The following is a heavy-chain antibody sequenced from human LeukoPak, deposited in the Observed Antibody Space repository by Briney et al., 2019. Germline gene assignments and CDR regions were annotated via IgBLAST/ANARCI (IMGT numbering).Heavy chain of an antibody. CDR1: GGSFSSYY. CDR3: VRAVGPVGGYDSP. CDR2: IYYSGST. D-gene: IGHD5-12*01. Sequence: SETLSLTCTVSGGSFSSYYWSWIRQPPGKGLEWIGYIYYSGSTNYNPSLKSRVTIPLDTSKNQFSLKLSSVTAADTAVYYCVRAVGPVGGYDSPWGQGTLVTVSS. J-gene: IGHJ5*02. V-gene: IGHV4-59*01.